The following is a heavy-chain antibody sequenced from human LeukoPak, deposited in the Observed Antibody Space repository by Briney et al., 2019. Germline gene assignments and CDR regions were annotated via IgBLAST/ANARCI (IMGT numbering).Heavy chain of an antibody. D-gene: IGHD1-26*01. CDR1: GYRFTSYW. V-gene: IGHV5-51*01. J-gene: IGHJ4*02. Sequence: GESLKISCKGSGYRFTSYWIAWVRQMPGKGLKWMGIIYPDDSDTRYSPSFQGQVTISADESISTAYLQWSSLKASDTAMYYCAKSGTYPGFVDYWGQGTLVTVSS. CDR3: AKSGTYPGFVDY. CDR2: IYPDDSDT.